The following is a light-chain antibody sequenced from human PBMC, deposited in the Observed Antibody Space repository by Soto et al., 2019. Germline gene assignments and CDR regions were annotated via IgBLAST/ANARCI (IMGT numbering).Light chain of an antibody. V-gene: IGLV2-14*03. Sequence: QSVLTQPASVSGSPGQSITISCTGTSSDVGGYNYVSWHQQHPGKGPKLMIYEVSNRPSGVSNRFSGSKSGNTATLTISGLQAEDEADYYCSSYTSTTTRVFGTGTKVTV. CDR1: SSDVGGYNY. CDR3: SSYTSTTTRV. CDR2: EVS. J-gene: IGLJ1*01.